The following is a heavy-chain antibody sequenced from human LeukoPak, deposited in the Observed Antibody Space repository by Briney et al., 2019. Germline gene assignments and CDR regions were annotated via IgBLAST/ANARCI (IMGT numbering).Heavy chain of an antibody. V-gene: IGHV4-34*01. CDR1: GGSFSGYY. J-gene: IGHJ5*02. CDR3: ARGSGSWWANWFDP. CDR2: INHSGST. Sequence: KSSETLSLTCAVYGGSFSGYYWSWIRQPPGKGLEWIGEINHSGSTNYNPSLKGRVTISVDTSKNQFSLKLSSVTAADTAVYCCARGSGSWWANWFDPWGQGTLVTVSS. D-gene: IGHD6-13*01.